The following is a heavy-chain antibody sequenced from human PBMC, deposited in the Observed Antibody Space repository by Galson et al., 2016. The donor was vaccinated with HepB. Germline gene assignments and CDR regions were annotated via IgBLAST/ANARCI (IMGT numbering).Heavy chain of an antibody. D-gene: IGHD5-24*01. V-gene: IGHV3-21*01. J-gene: IGHJ4*02. Sequence: SLRLSCAVSGFTLSNYRIDWVLQAPGKGLEWVSCISSSSVYIWYADSVRGRFTNSRDNAKNSLYLQMDRLTAEDTAVYYCARADGFNTPFFDSWGQGTLVTVSS. CDR1: GFTLSNYR. CDR3: ARADGFNTPFFDS. CDR2: ISSSSVYI.